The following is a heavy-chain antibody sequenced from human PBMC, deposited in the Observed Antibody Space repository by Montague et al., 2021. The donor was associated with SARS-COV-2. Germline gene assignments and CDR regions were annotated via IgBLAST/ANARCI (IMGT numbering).Heavy chain of an antibody. J-gene: IGHJ3*02. V-gene: IGHV4-59*01. CDR3: ARGSGWMRSAFDI. CDR2: INYSGST. CDR1: GGSISSYN. Sequence: SETLSLTCTVYGGSISSYNWSWIRQPPGKGMEWMGHINYSGSTNXNPSLKSRVTISVDTSKNQFSLKLSSVTATDTAVYYCARGSGWMRSAFDIWGQGTLVTVSS. D-gene: IGHD6-19*01.